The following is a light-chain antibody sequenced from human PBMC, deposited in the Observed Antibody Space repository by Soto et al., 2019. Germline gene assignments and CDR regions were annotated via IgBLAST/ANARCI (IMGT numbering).Light chain of an antibody. J-gene: IGKJ1*01. Sequence: DIQMTQSPSSLSASVGDRVTITCRASPDINNFLAWYQHKPGKAPKLLIYAASTLQSGVPSRFSGSGSGTYFTLTITTLQPEDVPTYYFQRYNNAPWTFGQGTKVQIK. CDR1: PDINNF. V-gene: IGKV1-27*01. CDR3: QRYNNAPWT. CDR2: AAS.